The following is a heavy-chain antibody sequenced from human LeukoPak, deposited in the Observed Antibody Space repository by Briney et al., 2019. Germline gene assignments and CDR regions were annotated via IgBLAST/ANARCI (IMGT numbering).Heavy chain of an antibody. J-gene: IGHJ4*02. Sequence: PSETLSLTCTVSGGSISSYYWSWIRQPPGKGLEWIGYIYYSGSTNYNPSLKSRVTISVDTSKNQFSLKLSSVTAADTALYYCARGGTIFGLDYWGQGTLVTVSS. CDR2: IYYSGST. CDR3: ARGGTIFGLDY. CDR1: GGSISSYY. V-gene: IGHV4-59*08. D-gene: IGHD3-3*01.